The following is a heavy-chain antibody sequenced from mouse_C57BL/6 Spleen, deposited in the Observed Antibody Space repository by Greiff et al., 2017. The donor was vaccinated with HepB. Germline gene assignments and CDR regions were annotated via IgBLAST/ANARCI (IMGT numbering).Heavy chain of an antibody. CDR3: ARKTVVGGMDY. CDR2: INPYNGGT. D-gene: IGHD1-1*01. CDR1: GYTFTDYY. Sequence: EVQLQQSGPVLVKPGASVKMSCKASGYTFTDYYMNWVKQSHGKSLEWIGVINPYNGGTSYNQKFKGKATLTVDKSSSTAYMELNSLTSEDSAVYYCARKTVVGGMDYWGQGTSVTVSS. V-gene: IGHV1-19*01. J-gene: IGHJ4*01.